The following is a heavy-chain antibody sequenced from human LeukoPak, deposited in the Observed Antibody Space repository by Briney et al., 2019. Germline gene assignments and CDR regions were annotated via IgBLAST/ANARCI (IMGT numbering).Heavy chain of an antibody. CDR1: GFTFSGSA. CDR2: IRSKANSYAT. Sequence: PGGSLRLSCAASGFTFSGSAMHWVRQASGKGLEWVGRIRSKANSYATAYAASVKGRFTISRDDSKNTAYLQMNSLKTEDTAVYYCTSLSTGYSSGWATSTLDYWGQGTLVTVSS. D-gene: IGHD6-19*01. V-gene: IGHV3-73*01. J-gene: IGHJ4*02. CDR3: TSLSTGYSSGWATSTLDY.